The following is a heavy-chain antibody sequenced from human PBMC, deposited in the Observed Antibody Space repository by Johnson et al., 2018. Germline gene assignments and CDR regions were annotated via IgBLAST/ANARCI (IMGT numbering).Heavy chain of an antibody. CDR1: GFTFDDFA. V-gene: IGHV3-9*01. Sequence: EVQLLESGGGLVQPGRSLRLSCAASGFTFDDFAIHWVRQAPGKGLEWVSGISWNSGSIGYADSVKGRFTISRDNAKNTLYLQMNGLGAEDTVVYYRAKLGIAPISRPAFDIWGQGTMVTFSS. J-gene: IGHJ3*02. D-gene: IGHD2-21*01. CDR3: AKLGIAPISRPAFDI. CDR2: ISWNSGSI.